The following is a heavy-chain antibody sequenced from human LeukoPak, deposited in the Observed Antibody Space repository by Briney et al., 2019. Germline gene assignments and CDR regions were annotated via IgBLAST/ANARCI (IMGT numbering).Heavy chain of an antibody. V-gene: IGHV1-2*06. D-gene: IGHD7-27*01. J-gene: IGHJ4*02. Sequence: GATVKVSCKASGYTFIHYFIHWVRQAPGQALEWMGRINSNTGVTEYTQKFQGRVTMTRDTSITTVYMELSSLTSDDSAVYYCARDYSSTSNWELDYWGQGTLVTVSS. CDR3: ARDYSSTSNWELDY. CDR2: INSNTGVT. CDR1: GYTFIHYF.